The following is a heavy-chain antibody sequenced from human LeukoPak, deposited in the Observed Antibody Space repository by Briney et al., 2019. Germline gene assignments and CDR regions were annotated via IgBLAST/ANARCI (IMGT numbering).Heavy chain of an antibody. V-gene: IGHV1-69*06. CDR1: LGTFSRYV. J-gene: IGHJ6*04. D-gene: IGHD4/OR15-4a*01. CDR2: RIPFFGTA. CDR3: GRSIAYYYCGMDV. Sequence: SEKVSCKGSLGTFSRYVIRWVGQAPGKERECVGGRIPFFGTANYAQKFQGRVTITADKSTSTAYMAASSLGSDDTAVYWCGRSIAYYYCGMDVWGKGTTVTASS.